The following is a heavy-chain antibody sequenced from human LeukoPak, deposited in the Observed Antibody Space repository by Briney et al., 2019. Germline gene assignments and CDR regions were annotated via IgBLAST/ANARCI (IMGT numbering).Heavy chain of an antibody. CDR2: INPNSGGT. Sequence: ASVKVSCKASGYTFTGYYMHWVRQAPGQGLEWMGWINPNSGGTNYAQKFQGRVTMTRDTSISTAYMELSRLRSDDTAVYYCARPIFGVVNWFDPWGQGALVTVSS. CDR1: GYTFTGYY. V-gene: IGHV1-2*02. J-gene: IGHJ5*02. CDR3: ARPIFGVVNWFDP. D-gene: IGHD3-3*01.